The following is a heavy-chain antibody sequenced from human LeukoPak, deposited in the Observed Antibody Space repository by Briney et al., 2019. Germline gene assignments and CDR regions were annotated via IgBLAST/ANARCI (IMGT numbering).Heavy chain of an antibody. CDR3: ASWFGENDALDI. Sequence: ASVKVSCKASGYTFTSQYVYWVRQAPGRGLEWMGIINPSGGRTRYAQKFQGRVTMTRDTSTSTVYMELKRLRSEDTSVYYCASWFGENDALDIWGQGTMVTVSS. J-gene: IGHJ3*02. D-gene: IGHD3-10*01. CDR2: INPSGGRT. CDR1: GYTFTSQY. V-gene: IGHV1-46*01.